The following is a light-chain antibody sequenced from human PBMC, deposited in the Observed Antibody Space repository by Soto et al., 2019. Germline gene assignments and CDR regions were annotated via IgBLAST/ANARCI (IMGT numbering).Light chain of an antibody. J-gene: IGKJ1*01. CDR2: KAS. Sequence: DIQMTQSPSTLSGSVGDRVTTTSRASQTIGSWLAWYQQKRGKAPKVXIYKASTLKSGVPSRFSGSGAGTEFTRTISSLQPDDVATYYCQHYNSYSEAFGQGTKVDIK. CDR3: QHYNSYSEA. CDR1: QTIGSW. V-gene: IGKV1-5*03.